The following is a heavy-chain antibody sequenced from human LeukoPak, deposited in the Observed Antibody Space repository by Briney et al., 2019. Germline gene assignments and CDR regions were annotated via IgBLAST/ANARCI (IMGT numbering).Heavy chain of an antibody. J-gene: IGHJ4*01. V-gene: IGHV4-59*05. Sequence: PSETLSLTCTVSGGSISGFYWSWIRQPPGKGLEWIGSLYYGATNYYNPSLQSRVTISVDTSKNQFSLDLASVTAADTAVYYCARRSHSPLGSPYWGQGTQVTVSS. CDR1: GGSISGFY. CDR2: LYYGATN. CDR3: ARRSHSPLGSPY. D-gene: IGHD3-10*01.